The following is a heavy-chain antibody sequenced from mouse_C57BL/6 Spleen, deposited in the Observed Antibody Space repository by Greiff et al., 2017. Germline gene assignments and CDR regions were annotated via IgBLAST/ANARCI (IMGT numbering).Heavy chain of an antibody. CDR3: ARSEIYYYGSSYFDY. J-gene: IGHJ2*01. V-gene: IGHV1-19*01. Sequence: VQLQQSGPVLVKPGASVKMSCKASGYTFTDYYMNWVKQSHGKSLEWIGVINPYNGGTSYNQKFKGKATLTVDKSSSTAYMELNSLTSEDSAVYYCARSEIYYYGSSYFDYWGQGTTLTVSS. CDR2: INPYNGGT. CDR1: GYTFTDYY. D-gene: IGHD1-1*01.